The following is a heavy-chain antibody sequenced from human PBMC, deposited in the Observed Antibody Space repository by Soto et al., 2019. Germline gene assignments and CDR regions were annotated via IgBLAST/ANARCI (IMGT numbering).Heavy chain of an antibody. J-gene: IGHJ4*02. Sequence: SETLSLTCTVSGGSISSYYWSWIRQPPGKGLEWIGYIYYSGSTNYNPSLKSRVTISVDTSKNQFSLKLSSVTAADTAVYYCARLYCTNGVCYFDYWGQGTLVTVSS. D-gene: IGHD2-8*01. CDR3: ARLYCTNGVCYFDY. CDR2: IYYSGST. CDR1: GGSISSYY. V-gene: IGHV4-59*01.